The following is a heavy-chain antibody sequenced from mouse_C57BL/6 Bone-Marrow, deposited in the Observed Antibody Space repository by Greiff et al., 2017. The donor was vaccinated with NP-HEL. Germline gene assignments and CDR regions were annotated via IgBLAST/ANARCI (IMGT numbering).Heavy chain of an antibody. CDR3: ARYRASTGTRAMDY. V-gene: IGHV1-7*01. CDR1: GYTFTSYW. Sequence: QVQLQQSGAELAKPGASVKLSCKASGYTFTSYWMHWVKQRPGQGLEWIGYINPSSGYTKYNQKFKDKATLTADKSSCTAYMQLSSLTYEDSAVYYCARYRASTGTRAMDYWGQGTSVTVSS. D-gene: IGHD4-1*02. CDR2: INPSSGYT. J-gene: IGHJ4*01.